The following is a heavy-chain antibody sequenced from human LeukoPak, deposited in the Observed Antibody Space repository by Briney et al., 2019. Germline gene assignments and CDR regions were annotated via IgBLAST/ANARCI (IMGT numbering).Heavy chain of an antibody. J-gene: IGHJ4*02. CDR2: ISSHGSA. V-gene: IGHV4-59*01. D-gene: IGHD6-19*01. CDR3: AREKIAVAGTGFDC. Sequence: SETLSLTCTVSGASISSSYWSWIRQPPGKGLEWIGYISSHGSANYNPSLNSPVTISVGTSKNQFFLELSSVTAEDTAVYYCAREKIAVAGTGFDCWGQGTLVTVSS. CDR1: GASISSSY.